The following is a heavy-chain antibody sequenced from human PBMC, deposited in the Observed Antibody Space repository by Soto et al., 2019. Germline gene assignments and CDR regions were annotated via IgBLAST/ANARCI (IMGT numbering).Heavy chain of an antibody. CDR1: GGSFTSNNW. D-gene: IGHD1-7*01. CDR3: ASRDPGTSVDY. Sequence: SETLALTCAVSGGSFTSNNWWTCVRQPPGQGLEWIGEIYRTGSTNYNPSLKSRVTISLDKSENQFSLKVTSLTAADTAVYYCASRDPGTSVDYWGQGTLVTVSS. J-gene: IGHJ4*02. V-gene: IGHV4-4*02. CDR2: IYRTGST.